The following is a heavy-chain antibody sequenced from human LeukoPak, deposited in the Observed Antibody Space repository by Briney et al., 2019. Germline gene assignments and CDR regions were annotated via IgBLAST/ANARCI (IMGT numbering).Heavy chain of an antibody. D-gene: IGHD2-2*02. V-gene: IGHV1-69*05. CDR2: IIPIFGTA. J-gene: IGHJ6*03. CDR3: AREERCSSTSCYNPAVLNYYYYMDV. CDR1: GGTFSSYA. Sequence: VASVRVSCKASGGTFSSYAISWVRQAPGQGLEWMGGIIPIFGTANYAQKFQGRVTITTDESTSTAYMELSSLRSEDTAVYYCAREERCSSTSCYNPAVLNYYYYMDVWGKGTTVTVSS.